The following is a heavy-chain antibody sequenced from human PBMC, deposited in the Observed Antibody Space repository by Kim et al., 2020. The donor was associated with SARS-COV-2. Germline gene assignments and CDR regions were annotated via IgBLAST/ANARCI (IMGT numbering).Heavy chain of an antibody. V-gene: IGHV4-4*07. D-gene: IGHD3-16*01. CDR2: IYSSWTT. Sequence: SETLSLTCIVSGGSMSNYYWSWVRQPAGKGLEWIGRIYSSWTTSYSPPLQSRVSMSVDTSKNQFSLMLTPVTVADTAVYYCARDGGAVGGGAMYVWGQGTTVTVSS. CDR1: GGSMSNYY. J-gene: IGHJ6*02. CDR3: ARDGGAVGGGAMYV.